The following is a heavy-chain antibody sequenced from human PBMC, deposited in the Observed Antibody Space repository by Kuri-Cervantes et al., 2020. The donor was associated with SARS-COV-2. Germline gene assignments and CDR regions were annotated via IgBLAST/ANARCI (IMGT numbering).Heavy chain of an antibody. D-gene: IGHD4-17*01. CDR2: MYHSGST. Sequence: GSLRLSCTVSAGSISSSSYYWGWIRQPPGKGLEWIGIMYHSGSTYYNPSLKSRVTIAVDTSKNQFSLKLSSVTAADTAVYYCASERLVHDYGDSAFDYWGQGTLVTVSS. CDR3: ASERLVHDYGDSAFDY. V-gene: IGHV4-39*07. CDR1: AGSISSSSYY. J-gene: IGHJ4*02.